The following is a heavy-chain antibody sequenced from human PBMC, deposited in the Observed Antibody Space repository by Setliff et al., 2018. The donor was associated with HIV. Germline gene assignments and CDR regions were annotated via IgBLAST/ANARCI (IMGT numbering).Heavy chain of an antibody. V-gene: IGHV3-48*03. CDR2: ISMSSHTSV. D-gene: IGHD3-10*01. J-gene: IGHJ6*02. Sequence: GGSLRLSCTASGFTFGDYAMSWVRQAPGKGLEWVSYISMSSHTSVIYSDSVKGRFTISRDNARNSFYLQMNSLRAEDTAIYYCARKLRPGHGVDVWGQGTTVTVSS. CDR1: GFTFGDYA. CDR3: ARKLRPGHGVDV.